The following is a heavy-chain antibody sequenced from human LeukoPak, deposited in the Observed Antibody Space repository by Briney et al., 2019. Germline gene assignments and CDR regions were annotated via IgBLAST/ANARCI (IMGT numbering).Heavy chain of an antibody. J-gene: IGHJ3*02. V-gene: IGHV1-46*01. D-gene: IGHD3-22*01. CDR3: ARVKPNYYDSSAYGTFDI. CDR2: INPSGGST. Sequence: GASVKVSCKASGYTFTSYYMHWVRQAPGQGLEWMGIINPSGGSTSHAQKFQGRVTMTRDTSTSTVYMELSSLRSEDAAVYYCARVKPNYYDSSAYGTFDIWGQGTMVTVSS. CDR1: GYTFTSYY.